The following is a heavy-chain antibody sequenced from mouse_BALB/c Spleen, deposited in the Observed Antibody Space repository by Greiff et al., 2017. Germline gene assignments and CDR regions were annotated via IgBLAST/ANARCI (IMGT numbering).Heavy chain of an antibody. CDR1: GYTFTSYW. Sequence: QVQLQQSGAELAKPGASVKMSCKASGYTFTSYWMHWVKQRPGQGLEWIGYINPSTGYTEYNQKFKDKATLTADKSSSTAYMQLSSLTSEDSAVYYCARVGLLYAMDYWGQGTSVTVSS. V-gene: IGHV1-7*01. CDR3: ARVGLLYAMDY. J-gene: IGHJ4*01. CDR2: INPSTGYT.